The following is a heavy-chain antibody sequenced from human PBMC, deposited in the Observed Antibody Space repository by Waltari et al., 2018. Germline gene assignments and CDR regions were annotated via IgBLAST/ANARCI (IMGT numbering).Heavy chain of an antibody. CDR3: ARDMSLYYYDSGGSGY. CDR1: GGTFSSYT. Sequence: QVQLVQSGAEVKKPGSSVKVSCKASGGTFSSYTISWVRQAPGQGLEWMGRITPILGIANYAQKFQGRVTITADKSTSTAYMELSSLRSEDTAVYYCARDMSLYYYDSGGSGYWGQGTLVTVSS. CDR2: ITPILGIA. J-gene: IGHJ4*02. V-gene: IGHV1-69*08. D-gene: IGHD3-22*01.